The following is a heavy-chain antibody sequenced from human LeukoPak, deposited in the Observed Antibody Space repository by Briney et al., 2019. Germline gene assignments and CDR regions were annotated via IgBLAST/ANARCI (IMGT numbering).Heavy chain of an antibody. CDR2: INPNSGGT. Sequence: ASVKVSCKASGHTFTGYYMHWVRQAPGQGLEWMGWINPNSGGTNYAQKFQGRVTMTRDTSISTAYLELSRLRSDDTAVYYCARERGDGYPFDFWGQGTLVTVSS. D-gene: IGHD5-24*01. CDR1: GHTFTGYY. J-gene: IGHJ4*02. CDR3: ARERGDGYPFDF. V-gene: IGHV1-2*02.